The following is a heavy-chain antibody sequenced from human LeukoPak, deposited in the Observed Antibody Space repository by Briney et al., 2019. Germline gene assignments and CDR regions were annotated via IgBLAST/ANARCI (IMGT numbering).Heavy chain of an antibody. V-gene: IGHV6-1*01. CDR1: GDSVSSNSAA. CDR3: VRGGGNFDY. J-gene: IGHJ4*02. CDR2: TFYRSKWNT. Sequence: PSQTLSLTCAISGDSVSSNSAAWNWIRQSPSRGLEWLGRTFYRSKWNTEYGISVKSRITINPDTSMDQFSLQLNSVTPEDTAVYYCVRGGGNFDYWGQGTLVTVS.